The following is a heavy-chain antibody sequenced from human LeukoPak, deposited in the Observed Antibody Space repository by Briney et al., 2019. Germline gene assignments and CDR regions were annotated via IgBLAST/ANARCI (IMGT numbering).Heavy chain of an antibody. Sequence: SETLSLTCAVYGGSFSGYYWSWIRQPPGKGLEWIGEINHSGSTHYNPSLKSRVTISVDTSKNQFSLKLSSVTAADTAVYYCASSSTLFDYWGQGTLVTVSS. CDR1: GGSFSGYY. J-gene: IGHJ4*02. D-gene: IGHD2-2*01. V-gene: IGHV4-34*01. CDR3: ASSSTLFDY. CDR2: INHSGST.